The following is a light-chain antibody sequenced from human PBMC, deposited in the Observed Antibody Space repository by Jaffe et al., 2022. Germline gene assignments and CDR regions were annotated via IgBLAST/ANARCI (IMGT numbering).Light chain of an antibody. CDR1: QSITNS. Sequence: DIRMTQSPSTLSASVGDRVTITCRASQSITNSLAWYQQKAGKAPKVLIYKASTLETGVPSRFSGSGSGTEFTLTISSLQPDDFATYYCQQFSSYPVTFGQGTRLEIK. CDR2: KAS. V-gene: IGKV1-5*03. CDR3: QQFSSYPVT. J-gene: IGKJ5*01.